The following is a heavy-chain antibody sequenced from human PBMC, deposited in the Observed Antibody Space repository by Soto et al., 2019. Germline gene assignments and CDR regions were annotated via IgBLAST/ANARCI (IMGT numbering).Heavy chain of an antibody. CDR3: ARLIPTDSSGWYVTYGMDV. V-gene: IGHV6-1*01. D-gene: IGHD6-19*01. J-gene: IGHJ6*02. CDR1: GDSVSSNSAA. CDR2: TYYRSKWYN. Sequence: PSQTLSLTCAISGDSVSSNSAAWNWIRQSPSRGLEWLGRTYYRSKWYNDYAVSVKSRITINPDTPKNQFSLQLNSVTPEDTAVYYCARLIPTDSSGWYVTYGMDVWGQGTTVTVSS.